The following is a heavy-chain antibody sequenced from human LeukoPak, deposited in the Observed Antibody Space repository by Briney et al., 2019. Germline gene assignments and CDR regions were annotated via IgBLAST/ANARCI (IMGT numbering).Heavy chain of an antibody. V-gene: IGHV3-11*05. J-gene: IGHJ5*02. CDR2: ISGSGSNT. CDR1: EFTFSDYY. CDR3: VRDSAHTVVVPAVIPPGLDNWFDP. D-gene: IGHD2-2*01. Sequence: GGSLRLSCAASEFTFSDYYMSWIRQAPGKGLEWVSFISGSGSNTKYADSVKGRFTISRDNAKNSLYLQMNSLGAEDTAVYYCVRDSAHTVVVPAVIPPGLDNWFDPWGQGTLVTVSS.